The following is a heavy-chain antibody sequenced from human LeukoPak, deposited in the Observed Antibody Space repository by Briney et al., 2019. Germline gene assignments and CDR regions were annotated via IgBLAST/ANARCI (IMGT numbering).Heavy chain of an antibody. V-gene: IGHV5-51*01. CDR1: EYSFTSYW. J-gene: IGHJ4*02. Sequence: GESLKISCKGSEYSFTSYWIGWVRQMPGKGLEWMGIIYPGDSDTRYSPSFQGQVTISADKSINTAYLQRSSLKASDTAMYYCARGGYYGSGSYYSFDYRGQGTLVTVSS. CDR2: IYPGDSDT. CDR3: ARGGYYGSGSYYSFDY. D-gene: IGHD3-10*01.